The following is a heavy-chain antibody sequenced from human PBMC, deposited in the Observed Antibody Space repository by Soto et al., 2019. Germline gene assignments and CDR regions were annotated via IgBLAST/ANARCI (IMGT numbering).Heavy chain of an antibody. Sequence: QVQLVQSGAEVKKPGASVKVSCKASGYTFTSYGISWVRQAPGQGLEWMGWISAYNGNTNYAQKLQGRVTMTTDTSTSTAYMELRSLRSDDTAVYYCARYDFPDYYDSSGYHGMDVWGQGTTVTVSS. V-gene: IGHV1-18*01. CDR3: ARYDFPDYYDSSGYHGMDV. J-gene: IGHJ6*02. CDR1: GYTFTSYG. CDR2: ISAYNGNT. D-gene: IGHD3-22*01.